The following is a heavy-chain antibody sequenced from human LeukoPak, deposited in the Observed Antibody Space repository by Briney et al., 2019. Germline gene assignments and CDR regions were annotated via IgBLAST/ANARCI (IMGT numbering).Heavy chain of an antibody. CDR2: IGTSSFGT. CDR3: AKNLRDPSSGWYFDY. V-gene: IGHV3-23*01. CDR1: GFTFSSYA. D-gene: IGHD6-19*01. J-gene: IGHJ4*02. Sequence: LTGGSLRLSCAASGFTFSSYAMSWVRQAPGKGLEWVSAIGTSSFGTYYADTVKGRFTISRDNSKNTLYLQMNSLRAEDTAVYYCAKNLRDPSSGWYFDYWGQGTLVTVSS.